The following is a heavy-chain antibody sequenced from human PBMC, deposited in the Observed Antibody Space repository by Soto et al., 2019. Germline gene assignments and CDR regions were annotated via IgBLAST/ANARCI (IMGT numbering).Heavy chain of an antibody. D-gene: IGHD2-21*02. CDR2: IYHSGTT. J-gene: IGHJ5*02. V-gene: IGHV4-38-2*01. Sequence: SETLSLTCAVSGDSISSGYYWAWLRPPPGKGLECIGSIYHSGTTYYNPSLKSRVTISVDRSKNQLSMKLSSVTATDTAVYYCARQRTTVVTQACFDRWGQGALVTVSS. CDR1: GDSISSGYY. CDR3: ARQRTTVVTQACFDR.